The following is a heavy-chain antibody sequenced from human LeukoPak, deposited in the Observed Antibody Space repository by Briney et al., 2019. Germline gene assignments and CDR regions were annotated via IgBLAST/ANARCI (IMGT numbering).Heavy chain of an antibody. CDR3: AKALNGLVDY. D-gene: IGHD6-19*01. CDR2: IWYDGSNK. Sequence: GRSLRLSCAASGFTFSDYGMHWVRQAPGKGLERVAVIWYDGSNKYYADSVKGRFTISRDNSKNTLYLQMHSLRAEDTAVYYCAKALNGLVDYWGQGTLVTVSS. V-gene: IGHV3-33*06. J-gene: IGHJ4*02. CDR1: GFTFSDYG.